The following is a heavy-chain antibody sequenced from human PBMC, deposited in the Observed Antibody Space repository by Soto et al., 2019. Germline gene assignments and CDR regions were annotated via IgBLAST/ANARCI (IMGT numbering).Heavy chain of an antibody. CDR1: GSTFTSYD. CDR2: MNPNSGNT. J-gene: IGHJ3*02. Sequence: ASVKVSCQASGSTFTSYDINWVRQATGQGLEWMGWMNPNSGNTGYAQKFQGRVTMTRNTSISTAYMELSSLRSEDTAVYYCARAGWLDAFDIWGQGTMVTVSS. CDR3: ARAGWLDAFDI. D-gene: IGHD6-19*01. V-gene: IGHV1-8*01.